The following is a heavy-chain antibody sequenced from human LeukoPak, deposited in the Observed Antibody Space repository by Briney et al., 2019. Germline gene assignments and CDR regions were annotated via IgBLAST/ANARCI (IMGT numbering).Heavy chain of an antibody. D-gene: IGHD3-16*02. J-gene: IGHJ4*02. CDR1: GFTFSSYA. V-gene: IGHV3-64*01. CDR2: ISSNGGST. Sequence: PGGSRRLSCAASGFTFSSYAMHWVRQAPGKGLEYVSAISSNGGSTYYANSVKGRSTIARDNSKKTLYLQMGSLRAEDMAVYYCARDPVGVIVKGTGYFDYWGQGTLVTVSS. CDR3: ARDPVGVIVKGTGYFDY.